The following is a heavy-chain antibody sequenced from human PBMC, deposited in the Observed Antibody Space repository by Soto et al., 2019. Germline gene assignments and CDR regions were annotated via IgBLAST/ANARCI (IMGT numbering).Heavy chain of an antibody. CDR1: GGSISSSHW. V-gene: IGHV4-4*01. CDR2: ISHSGTS. Sequence: QVQLQESGPGLVKPSGTLSLTCAVSGGSISSSHWWTWVRQSPGKGLEYIGEISHSGTSNSNPSLKSRVTLSVSKSTHHFSLTLTTVTAADTAVYCCARVVLTITRGAFDAWGQITLVIVSS. J-gene: IGHJ3*01. CDR3: ARVVLTITRGAFDA. D-gene: IGHD3-9*01.